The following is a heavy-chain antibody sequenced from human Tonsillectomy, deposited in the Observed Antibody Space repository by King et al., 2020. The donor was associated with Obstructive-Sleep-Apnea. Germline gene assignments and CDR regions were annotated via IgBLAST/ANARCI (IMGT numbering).Heavy chain of an antibody. CDR2: ISYDGSDK. CDR3: AKVEVGFDY. J-gene: IGHJ4*02. V-gene: IGHV3-30*18. D-gene: IGHD3-3*01. CDR1: GFSFSSYG. Sequence: QLVQSGGGVVQPGRSLRVSCAASGFSFSSYGMHWVRQAPGKGLEWVALISYDGSDKKYADSVKGRFTISRDNSKNTLHLHMNGLRAEDTAVYYCAKVEVGFDYWGQGTLVTVSS.